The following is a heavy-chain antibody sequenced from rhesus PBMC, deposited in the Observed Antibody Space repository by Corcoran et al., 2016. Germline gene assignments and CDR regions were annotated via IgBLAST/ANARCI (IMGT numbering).Heavy chain of an antibody. J-gene: IGHJ2*01. CDR3: ARAYSGSLYWYFDL. CDR2: INGNSGST. CDR1: GGSFSSYW. Sequence: QVQLQESGPGLVKPSETLSLTCAVSGGSFSSYWWSWIRHPPGKGLERIGEINGNSGSTNYNPSLKSRVTISKDASKNQFSLKLSSVTAADTAVYYCARAYSGSLYWYFDLWGPGTPITISS. V-gene: IGHV4-80*01. D-gene: IGHD6-25*01.